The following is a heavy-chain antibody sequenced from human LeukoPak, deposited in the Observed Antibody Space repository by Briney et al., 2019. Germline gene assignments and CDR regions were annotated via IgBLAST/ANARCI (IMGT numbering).Heavy chain of an antibody. J-gene: IGHJ3*02. D-gene: IGHD7-27*01. V-gene: IGHV4-34*01. CDR2: INHSGGT. CDR1: GGSFSGYY. Sequence: PSETLSLTCAVYGGSFSGYYWSWIRRPPGKGLEWIGEINHSGGTNYNPSLKSRVTISVDTSKNQFSLKLSSVTAADTAVYYCAKRTGTNAFDIWGQGTMVTVSS. CDR3: AKRTGTNAFDI.